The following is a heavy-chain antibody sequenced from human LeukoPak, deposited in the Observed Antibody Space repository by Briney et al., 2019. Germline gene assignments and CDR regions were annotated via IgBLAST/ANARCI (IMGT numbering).Heavy chain of an antibody. D-gene: IGHD3-16*01. CDR3: ASLRYTMITFGGVPNWFDP. J-gene: IGHJ5*02. Sequence: ASVKVSCKASGGTFSSYAISWVRQAPGQGLEWMGRIIPILGIANYAQKFQGRVTITADKSTSTAYMELSSLRSEDTAVYYCASLRYTMITFGGVPNWFDPWGQGTLVTVSS. CDR1: GGTFSSYA. V-gene: IGHV1-69*04. CDR2: IIPILGIA.